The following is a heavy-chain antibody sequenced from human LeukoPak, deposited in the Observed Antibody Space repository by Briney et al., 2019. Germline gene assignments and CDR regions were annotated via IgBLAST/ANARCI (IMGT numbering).Heavy chain of an antibody. CDR2: INWNSDTR. CDR1: GFTFDDYA. CDR3: ITNGGGDSGYGNFDY. J-gene: IGHJ4*02. D-gene: IGHD5-12*01. V-gene: IGHV3-9*01. Sequence: GGSLTLSCAVSGFTFDDYAMHRLRQVPGKGLEWIVDINWNSDTRGYVDSVKGRFTISRDNARNSLYLQMNSLRAEDTALYYCITNGGGDSGYGNFDYWGQGTLVTVSS.